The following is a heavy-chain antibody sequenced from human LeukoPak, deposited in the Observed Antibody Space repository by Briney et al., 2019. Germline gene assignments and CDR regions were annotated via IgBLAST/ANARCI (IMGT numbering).Heavy chain of an antibody. Sequence: SETLSLTCTVSGGSISSSSYYWGWIRRPPGKGLEWIGSIYYSGSTYYNPSLKSRVTISVDTSKNQFSLKLSSVTAADTAVYYCATYIVVVPAASIRFDPWGQGTLVTVSS. CDR1: GGSISSSSYY. D-gene: IGHD2-2*01. J-gene: IGHJ5*02. CDR3: ATYIVVVPAASIRFDP. CDR2: IYYSGST. V-gene: IGHV4-39*01.